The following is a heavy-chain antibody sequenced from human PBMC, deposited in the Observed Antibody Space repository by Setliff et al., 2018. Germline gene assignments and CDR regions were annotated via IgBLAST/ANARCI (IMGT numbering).Heavy chain of an antibody. CDR2: IYPGDSDT. D-gene: IGHD3-3*01. J-gene: IGHJ5*02. CDR3: ARSRSNFWSGYFNWFDP. V-gene: IGHV5-51*01. CDR1: GYSFSSYW. Sequence: GESLKISCKGSGYSFSSYWIGWVRQMPGKGLEWVGVIYPGDSDTRYSPSFQGQVTISADKSISTAYLQWSSLKASDTAMYYCARSRSNFWSGYFNWFDPWGQGTLVTVSS.